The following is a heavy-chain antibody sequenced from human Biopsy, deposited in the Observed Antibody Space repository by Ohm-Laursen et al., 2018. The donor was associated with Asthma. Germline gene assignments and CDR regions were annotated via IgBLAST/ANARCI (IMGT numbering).Heavy chain of an antibody. Sequence: RSLRLSCAASGTHFGSYNMHWARQAPGKSLEWVAVITFDGSTQHYGDSVKGRFTISRDNSKNMLFLQMNSLRAEDTAVYYCSRDTLGYYFDIWGQGTQVTVSS. CDR2: ITFDGSTQ. J-gene: IGHJ4*02. D-gene: IGHD6-13*01. CDR3: SRDTLGYYFDI. CDR1: GTHFGSYN. V-gene: IGHV3-30-3*01.